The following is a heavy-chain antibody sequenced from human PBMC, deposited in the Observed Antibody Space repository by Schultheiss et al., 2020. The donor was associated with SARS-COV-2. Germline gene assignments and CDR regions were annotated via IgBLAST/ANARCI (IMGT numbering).Heavy chain of an antibody. CDR2: IKSKTDGGTT. CDR3: AKLPWNYAEGHFDL. V-gene: IGHV3-15*01. Sequence: LSLTCADYGGSFSGYYWSWIRQPPGKGLEWIGRIKSKTDGGTTDYAAPVKGRFTISRDDSKNTLYLQMNSLRAEDTAVYYCAKLPWNYAEGHFDLWGRGTLVTVSS. D-gene: IGHD1-7*01. J-gene: IGHJ2*01. CDR1: GGSFSGYY.